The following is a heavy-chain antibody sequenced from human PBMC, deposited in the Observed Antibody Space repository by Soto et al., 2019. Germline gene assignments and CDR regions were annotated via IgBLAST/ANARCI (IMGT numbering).Heavy chain of an antibody. D-gene: IGHD4-17*01. Sequence: QITLKASGPPLVRPAQTLTLTCAFSGFSLTTTHMGVAWIRQPPGKALEWLALIYWDDDTRYSPSLKNRLAISKDTSRNRVGLTITNMSPEDKGTYFCAHAGDYDRPRFDHWGPGNRVTVSS. V-gene: IGHV2-5*02. CDR3: AHAGDYDRPRFDH. CDR1: GFSLTTTHMG. J-gene: IGHJ4*02. CDR2: IYWDDDT.